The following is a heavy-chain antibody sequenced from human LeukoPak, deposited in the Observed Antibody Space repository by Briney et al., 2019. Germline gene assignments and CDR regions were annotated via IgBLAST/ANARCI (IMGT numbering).Heavy chain of an antibody. J-gene: IGHJ4*02. CDR2: IYNSGRT. CDR1: GGSISDYY. D-gene: IGHD2-21*01. CDR3: ARVGARTFGHIYFDF. Sequence: SETLSLICTVSGGSISDYYWSWIRQPPGKGLEWIGYIYNSGRTNYNPSLKGRVTISVDTSKDQFSLKLSSVTAADTAVYYCARVGARTFGHIYFDFWGQGTLVTVSS. V-gene: IGHV4-59*01.